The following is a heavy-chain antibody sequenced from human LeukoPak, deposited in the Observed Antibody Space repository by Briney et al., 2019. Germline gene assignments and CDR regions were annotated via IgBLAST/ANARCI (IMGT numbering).Heavy chain of an antibody. CDR3: KGDSIGYSRDY. J-gene: IGHJ4*02. Sequence: SETLSLTCTVSGGSISSYYSSWIRQPPGKGLEWIGYIYYSGSTNYNPSLKSRVTISVDTSKNQFSLKLSSVTAADTAVYYCKGDSIGYSRDYWGQGTLVTVSS. V-gene: IGHV4-59*08. CDR2: IYYSGST. CDR1: GGSISSYY. D-gene: IGHD3-22*01.